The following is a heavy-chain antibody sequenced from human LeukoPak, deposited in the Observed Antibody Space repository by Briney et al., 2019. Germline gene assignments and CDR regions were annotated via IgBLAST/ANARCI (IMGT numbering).Heavy chain of an antibody. D-gene: IGHD3-22*01. Sequence: GGSLRLSCAASGFTFSSYAMHWVRQAPGKGLEWVAVISYDGSNKYYADSVKGRFTISRDNSKNTLYLQTNSLRAEDTAVYYCARDRGRYYYDSSGYKYWGQGTLVTVSS. CDR1: GFTFSSYA. J-gene: IGHJ4*02. CDR3: ARDRGRYYYDSSGYKY. CDR2: ISYDGSNK. V-gene: IGHV3-30*04.